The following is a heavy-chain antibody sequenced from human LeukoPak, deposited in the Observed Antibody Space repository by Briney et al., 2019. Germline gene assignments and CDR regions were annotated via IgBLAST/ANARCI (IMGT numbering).Heavy chain of an antibody. CDR2: INHSGST. CDR3: ARQTGHMVATSIFDY. D-gene: IGHD5-12*01. V-gene: IGHV4-34*01. J-gene: IGHJ4*02. Sequence: PSETLSPTCAVYGGSFSGYYWSWLRQPPGKGLEWIGEINHSGSTYYNPSLKSRVTISVDTSKNQFSLKLSSVTAADTAVYYCARQTGHMVATSIFDYWGQGTLVTVSS. CDR1: GGSFSGYY.